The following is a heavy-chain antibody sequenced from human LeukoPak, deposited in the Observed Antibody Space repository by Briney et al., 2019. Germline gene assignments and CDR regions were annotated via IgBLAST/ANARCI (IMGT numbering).Heavy chain of an antibody. CDR3: ARDLESGSPRDY. CDR1: GGTFSSYA. CDR2: INPNSGGT. J-gene: IGHJ4*02. V-gene: IGHV1-2*02. Sequence: ASVKVSCKASGGTFSSYAISWVRQAPGQGLEWMGWINPNSGGTNYAQKFQGRVTMTRDTSISTAYMELSRLRSDDTAVYYCARDLESGSPRDYWGQGTLVTVSS. D-gene: IGHD1-26*01.